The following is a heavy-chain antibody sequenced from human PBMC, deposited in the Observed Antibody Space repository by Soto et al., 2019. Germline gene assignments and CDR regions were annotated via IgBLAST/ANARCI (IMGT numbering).Heavy chain of an antibody. CDR2: IYPGDSDT. CDR3: ATLLLRHEYYYYGLDV. D-gene: IGHD3-10*01. V-gene: IGHV5-51*01. Sequence: GEALKISCKGSGYSFTSYWIGWVRQMPGKGLEWMGIIYPGDSDTRYSPSFQGQVTISADKSISTAYLQWSSLKASDTAMYYCATLLLRHEYYYYGLDVWGQGTTVTVSS. CDR1: GYSFTSYW. J-gene: IGHJ6*02.